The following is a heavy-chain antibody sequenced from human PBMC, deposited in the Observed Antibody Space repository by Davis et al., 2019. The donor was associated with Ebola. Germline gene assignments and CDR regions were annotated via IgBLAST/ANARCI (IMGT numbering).Heavy chain of an antibody. D-gene: IGHD3-22*01. CDR3: TAYDSTFRNY. CDR2: VSWDGRST. Sequence: GESLKISCAASGFTLSNYAMSWVRQAPGKGLEWVSLVSWDGRSTAYGDSVRDRFTISRDNSGNFLYLQMNGLRAEDTALYYCTAYDSTFRNYWGQGTLVTVSS. J-gene: IGHJ4*02. V-gene: IGHV3-43D*03. CDR1: GFTLSNYA.